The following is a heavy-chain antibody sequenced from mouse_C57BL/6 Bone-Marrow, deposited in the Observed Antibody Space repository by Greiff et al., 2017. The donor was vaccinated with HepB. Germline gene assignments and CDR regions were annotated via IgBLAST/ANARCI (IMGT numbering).Heavy chain of an antibody. CDR3: AGHYGSPFAY. CDR2: IYPRSGNT. CDR1: GYTFTSYG. J-gene: IGHJ3*01. D-gene: IGHD1-1*01. V-gene: IGHV1-81*01. Sequence: VNVVESGAELARPGASVKLSCKASGYTFTSYGISWVKQRTGQGLEWIGEIYPRSGNTYYNEKFKGKATLTADKSSSTAYMELRSLTSEDSAVYFCAGHYGSPFAYWGQGTLVTVSA.